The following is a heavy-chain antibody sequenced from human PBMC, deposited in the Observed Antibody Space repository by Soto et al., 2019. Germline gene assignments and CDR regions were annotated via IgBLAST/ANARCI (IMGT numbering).Heavy chain of an antibody. CDR3: AKDQGFRGVNDY. J-gene: IGHJ4*02. CDR1: GFTFSSYA. V-gene: IGHV3-23*01. CDR2: ISGSGGST. Sequence: GGSLRLSCAASGFTFSSYAMSWVRQAPGKGLEWVSVISGSGGSTYYADSVKGRFTISRDNSKNTLYLQMNSLRAEDTAVYYCAKDQGFRGVNDYWGQGTLVTVSS. D-gene: IGHD3-10*01.